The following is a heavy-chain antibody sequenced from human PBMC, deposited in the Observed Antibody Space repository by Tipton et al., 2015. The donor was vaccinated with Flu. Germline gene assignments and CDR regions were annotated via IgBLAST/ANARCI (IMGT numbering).Heavy chain of an antibody. Sequence: TLSLTCTVSGGSISSGSYYWAWVRQPAGKGLEWIGRIFTSGSTNYNPSLESRVTISLDTSANQFSLKLRSVTAADTALYYCAREGYDFLSGYYTDYWGQGALVTVSS. J-gene: IGHJ4*02. D-gene: IGHD3-3*01. CDR2: IFTSGST. CDR3: AREGYDFLSGYYTDY. V-gene: IGHV4-61*02. CDR1: GGSISSGSYY.